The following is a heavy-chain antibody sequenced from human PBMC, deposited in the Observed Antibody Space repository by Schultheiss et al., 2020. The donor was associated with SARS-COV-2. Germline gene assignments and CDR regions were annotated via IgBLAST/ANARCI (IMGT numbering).Heavy chain of an antibody. CDR3: ARGTLAAAGGGVDY. Sequence: GGSLRLSCAASGFTFSGSAMHWVRQASGKGLEWVGRIRSKANSYATVYAASVKGRFTISRDNSKNTLYLQMNSLRADDTAVYYCARGTLAAAGGGVDYWGQGTLVTVSS. CDR2: IRSKANSYAT. V-gene: IGHV3-73*01. D-gene: IGHD6-13*01. J-gene: IGHJ4*02. CDR1: GFTFSGSA.